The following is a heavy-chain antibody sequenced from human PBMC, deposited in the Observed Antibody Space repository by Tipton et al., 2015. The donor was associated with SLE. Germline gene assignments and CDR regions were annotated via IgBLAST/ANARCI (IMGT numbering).Heavy chain of an antibody. CDR2: IYYSGST. V-gene: IGHV4-39*07. J-gene: IGHJ4*02. D-gene: IGHD5-12*01. CDR3: ARRHYSGPFDS. CDR1: GGSISPHY. Sequence: TLSLTCTVSGGSISPHYWGWIRQPPGKGLEWIGSIYYSGSTYYNPSLKSRVTISVDTSKNQFSLKLSSVTAADTAVYYCARRHYSGPFDSWGQGTLVTVSS.